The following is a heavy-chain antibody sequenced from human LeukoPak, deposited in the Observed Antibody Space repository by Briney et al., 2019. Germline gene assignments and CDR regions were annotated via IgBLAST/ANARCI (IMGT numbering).Heavy chain of an antibody. CDR1: GGSFSGYY. V-gene: IGHV4-34*01. Sequence: SETLSLTCAVYGGSFSGYYWSWIRQPPGKGLKWIGEINHSGSTNYNPSLKSRVTISVDTSKNQFSLKLSSVTAADTAVYYCASIGVVPAAINYWGQGTLVTVSS. D-gene: IGHD2-2*02. J-gene: IGHJ4*02. CDR2: INHSGST. CDR3: ASIGVVPAAINY.